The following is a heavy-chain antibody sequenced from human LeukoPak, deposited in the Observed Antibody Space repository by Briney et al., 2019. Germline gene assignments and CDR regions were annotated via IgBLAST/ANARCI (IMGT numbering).Heavy chain of an antibody. V-gene: IGHV3-30*18. CDR3: AKTLEYYYDSSGYQMDY. J-gene: IGHJ4*02. CDR1: GFTFSSYG. CDR2: ISYDGSNK. D-gene: IGHD3-22*01. Sequence: GGSLRLSCAASGFTFSSYGMRWVRQAPGKGLEWVAVISYDGSNKYYADSVKGRFTISRDNSKNTLYLQMNSLRAEDTAVYYCAKTLEYYYDSSGYQMDYWGQGTLVTVSS.